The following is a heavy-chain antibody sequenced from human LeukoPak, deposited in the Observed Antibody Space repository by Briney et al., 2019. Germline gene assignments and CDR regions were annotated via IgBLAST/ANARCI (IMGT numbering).Heavy chain of an antibody. CDR3: ARGVSYGDYVDY. V-gene: IGHV4-30-4*01. J-gene: IGHJ4*02. Sequence: SETLSLTCTVSGGSISSGDYYWSWIRQPPGEGLEWIGYIYYSGSTYYNPSLKSRVTISVDTSKNQFSLKLSSVTAADTAVYYCARGVSYGDYVDYWGQGTLVTVSS. CDR1: GGSISSGDYY. CDR2: IYYSGST. D-gene: IGHD4-17*01.